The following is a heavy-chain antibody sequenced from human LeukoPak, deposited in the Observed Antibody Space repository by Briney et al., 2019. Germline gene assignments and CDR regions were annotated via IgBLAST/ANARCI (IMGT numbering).Heavy chain of an antibody. V-gene: IGHV3-74*01. D-gene: IGHD3-10*01. CDR1: GFTFRSNW. CDR2: INPDGSST. J-gene: IGHJ3*01. CDR3: ARVPGKYAFDL. Sequence: GGSLRLSCAASGFTFRSNWMEWVRQAPGKGLVWVSRINPDGSSTSYADSVQGRFTISRDNAKNSLYLQMNSLIAEDTAVYYCARVPGKYAFDLWGQGTMVTVSA.